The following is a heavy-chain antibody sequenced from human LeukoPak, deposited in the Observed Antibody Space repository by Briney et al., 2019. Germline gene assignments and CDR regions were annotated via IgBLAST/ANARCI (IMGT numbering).Heavy chain of an antibody. CDR2: IYYSGST. J-gene: IGHJ3*02. Sequence: SETLSLTCTVSGGSIGSYYWSWIRQPAGKGLEWIGYIYYSGSTNYNPSLKSRVTISVDTSKNQFSLKLSSVTAADTAVYYCASRLRPADAFDIWGQGTMVTVSS. CDR3: ASRLRPADAFDI. D-gene: IGHD1-14*01. CDR1: GGSIGSYY. V-gene: IGHV4-59*01.